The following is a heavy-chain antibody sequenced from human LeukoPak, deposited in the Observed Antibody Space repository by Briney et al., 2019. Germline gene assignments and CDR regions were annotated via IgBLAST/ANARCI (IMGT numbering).Heavy chain of an antibody. CDR3: ARVAAAGNDY. D-gene: IGHD6-13*01. Sequence: SETLSLTCTVSGGSISSYYWSWIRQPPGKGLEWIGYIYYSGSTNCNPSLKSRVTISVDTSKNQFSLKLSSVTAADTAVHYCARVAAAGNDYWGQGTLVTVSS. CDR2: IYYSGST. V-gene: IGHV4-59*12. CDR1: GGSISSYY. J-gene: IGHJ4*02.